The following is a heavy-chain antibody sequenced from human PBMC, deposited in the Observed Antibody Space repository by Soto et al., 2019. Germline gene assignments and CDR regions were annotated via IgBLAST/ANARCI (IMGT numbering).Heavy chain of an antibody. CDR3: AGPTSHQWYYMDV. Sequence: PSQTLSLTCAISGDSVSSNSAAWNWIRLSPSRGLEWLARTYYRSRWYNDYAVSVRSRITVNPDTSKNQFSLQLTSVTPEHTAVYYCAGPTSHQWYYMDVWGKGTTVTVSS. CDR1: GDSVSSNSAA. D-gene: IGHD1-26*01. V-gene: IGHV6-1*01. CDR2: TYYRSRWYN. J-gene: IGHJ6*03.